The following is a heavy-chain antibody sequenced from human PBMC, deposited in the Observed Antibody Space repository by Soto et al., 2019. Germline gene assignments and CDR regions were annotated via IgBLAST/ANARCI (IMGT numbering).Heavy chain of an antibody. V-gene: IGHV3-30-3*01. J-gene: IGHJ6*02. CDR2: ISYDGSNK. CDR3: ARDRGWLVGYHYYYYGMDV. Sequence: AGGSLRLSCAASGFTFSSYAMHWVRQAPGKGLEWVAVISYDGSNKYYADSVKGRFTISRDNSKNTLYLQMNSLRAEDTAVYYCARDRGWLVGYHYYYYGMDVWGQGTTVTVSS. CDR1: GFTFSSYA. D-gene: IGHD6-19*01.